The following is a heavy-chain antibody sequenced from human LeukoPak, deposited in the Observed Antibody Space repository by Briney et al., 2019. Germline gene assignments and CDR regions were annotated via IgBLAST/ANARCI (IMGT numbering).Heavy chain of an antibody. D-gene: IGHD3-10*01. CDR2: INPSGGST. CDR1: GYTFTSYY. V-gene: IGHV1-46*01. Sequence: VASVKVSCKASGYTFTSYYMHWVRQAPGHGLGWMGIINPSGGSTSYAQKFQGRVTMTRDTSTSTVYMELSSLRSEDTAVYYCARDREEGSYYYYGMDVWGQGTTVTVSS. J-gene: IGHJ6*02. CDR3: ARDREEGSYYYYGMDV.